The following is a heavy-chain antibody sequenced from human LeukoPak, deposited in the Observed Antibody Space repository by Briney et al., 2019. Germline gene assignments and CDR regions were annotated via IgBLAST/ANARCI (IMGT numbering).Heavy chain of an antibody. CDR2: ISAYNGNT. CDR3: ARSIAWVMIVVVPYYFDY. CDR1: GYTFTSYG. V-gene: IGHV1-18*01. D-gene: IGHD3-22*01. Sequence: ASVKVSCKASGYTFTSYGISWVRQAPGQGLEWMGWISAYNGNTNYAQKLQGRVTMTTDTSTSTAYMELRSLRSDDTAVYYCARSIAWVMIVVVPYYFDYWGQGTLVTVSS. J-gene: IGHJ4*02.